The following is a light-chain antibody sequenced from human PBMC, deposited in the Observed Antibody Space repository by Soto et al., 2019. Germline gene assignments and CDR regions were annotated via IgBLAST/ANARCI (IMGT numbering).Light chain of an antibody. CDR2: GAS. Sequence: EIVLTQSPGTLPLSPGERATLSCSASPSVSSSYSAWYKQKPGQAPRLLIYGASSRATGIPVRFSGSESGTDFTLTISRLEPEDFAEYYCQQYGSSLFTFGPGTKVDIK. J-gene: IGKJ3*01. V-gene: IGKV3-20*01. CDR3: QQYGSSLFT. CDR1: PSVSSSY.